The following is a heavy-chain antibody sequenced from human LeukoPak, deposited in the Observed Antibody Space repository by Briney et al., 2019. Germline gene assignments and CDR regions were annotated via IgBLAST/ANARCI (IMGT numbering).Heavy chain of an antibody. D-gene: IGHD5-18*01. J-gene: IGHJ4*02. Sequence: PGGSLRLSCAASGFTFSNYAMIWVRQAPGKGLEWVSALSGSGATTYYADSVKGRFTISRDNSKKTLYLQMNSLRAEDTAFYYCASPRGYSYAGYFDYWGQGTLVTVSS. CDR2: LSGSGATT. V-gene: IGHV3-23*01. CDR1: GFTFSNYA. CDR3: ASPRGYSYAGYFDY.